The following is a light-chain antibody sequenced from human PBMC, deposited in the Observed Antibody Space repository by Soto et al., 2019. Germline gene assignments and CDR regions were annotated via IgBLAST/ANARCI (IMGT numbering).Light chain of an antibody. Sequence: QSVLTQPPSVSGAPGQRVTISCPGSSSNIGADYDVNWYQQFPGTAPKLLIYGNDNRPSGVPDRFSGSKSDTSASLAVTGLQAEDEADYYCQSYDSGLSAVLFGGGTKLTVL. CDR2: GND. CDR1: SSNIGADYD. J-gene: IGLJ2*01. V-gene: IGLV1-40*01. CDR3: QSYDSGLSAVL.